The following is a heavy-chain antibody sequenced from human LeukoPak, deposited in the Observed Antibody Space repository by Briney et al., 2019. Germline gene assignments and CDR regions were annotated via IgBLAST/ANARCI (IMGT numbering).Heavy chain of an antibody. CDR3: PREWADCSSSRCLPYGVDV. CDR2: INWSGTSA. Sequence: GGSLRLSCAASGFTFDDYAMIWVRQRPGRGLEWVCSINWSGTSADYADSVKARFTISRDNAKNFLYLQMNSLRGEDTAFYLCPREWADCSSSRCLPYGVDVWGQGTTVTVSS. CDR1: GFTFDDYA. D-gene: IGHD2-2*01. J-gene: IGHJ6*02. V-gene: IGHV3-20*01.